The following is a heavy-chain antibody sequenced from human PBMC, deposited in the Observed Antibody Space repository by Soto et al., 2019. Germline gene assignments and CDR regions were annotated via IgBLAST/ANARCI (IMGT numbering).Heavy chain of an antibody. V-gene: IGHV4-59*01. CDR1: GGSISSYY. J-gene: IGHJ5*02. CDR2: IYYSGST. D-gene: IGHD6-6*01. Sequence: QVQLQESGPGLVKPSETLSLTCTVSGGSISSYYWSWIRQPPGKGLEWIGYIYYSGSTNYNPSLKSRVTISVDTSKNQFSLKLSSVTAADTAVYYCARGIAARPRHGYNWFDPWGQGTLVTVSS. CDR3: ARGIAARPRHGYNWFDP.